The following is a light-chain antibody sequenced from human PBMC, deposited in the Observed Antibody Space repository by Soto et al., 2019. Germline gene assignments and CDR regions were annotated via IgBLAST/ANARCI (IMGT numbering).Light chain of an antibody. CDR2: GAS. V-gene: IGKV3-20*01. CDR3: QQHGSSPLT. CDR1: QSVSSSY. Sequence: EVVLTQSPGTLSLSPGERATLSCRASQSVSSSYLAWYRQKPGQAPRLLIYGASSRATGIPDRFTGSGSGTDFTLTISRLEPEDFALYYCQQHGSSPLTFGGGTKVEIK. J-gene: IGKJ4*01.